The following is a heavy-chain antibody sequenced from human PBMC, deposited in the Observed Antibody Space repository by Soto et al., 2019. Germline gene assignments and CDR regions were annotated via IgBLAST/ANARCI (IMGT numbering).Heavy chain of an antibody. Sequence: SQTLSLTCAISGDSVSSNSAAWNWIRQSPSRGLEWLGRTYYRSKWYNDYAVSVKSRITISPDTSKNQFSLQLNSVTPEDTAVDYCTIGLGPHEVDQYGMDVWSQGNTVTVSS. CDR3: TIGLGPHEVDQYGMDV. V-gene: IGHV6-1*01. CDR1: GDSVSSNSAA. J-gene: IGHJ6*02. CDR2: TYYRSKWYN. D-gene: IGHD6-19*01.